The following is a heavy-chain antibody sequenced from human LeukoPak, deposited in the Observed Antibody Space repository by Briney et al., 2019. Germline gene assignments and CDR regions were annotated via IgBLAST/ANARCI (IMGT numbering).Heavy chain of an antibody. CDR1: GFTFTSYA. J-gene: IGHJ4*02. V-gene: IGHV3-23*01. Sequence: GGSLRLSCAASGFTFTSYAMSWVRQAPGKGLEWVSAISGSGTNSYYADSVKGRFTISRDNSKNTLYLQMNSLRAEDTAVYYCAKGSYYDSSGYYYFDYWGQGALVTVSS. CDR2: ISGSGTNS. CDR3: AKGSYYDSSGYYYFDY. D-gene: IGHD3-22*01.